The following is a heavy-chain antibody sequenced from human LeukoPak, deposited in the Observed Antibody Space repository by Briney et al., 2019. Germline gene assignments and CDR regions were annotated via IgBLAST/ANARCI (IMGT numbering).Heavy chain of an antibody. CDR1: GGTFSSYA. D-gene: IGHD2-15*01. J-gene: IGHJ4*02. V-gene: IGHV1-69*04. CDR3: AGVGHFGSGNSDY. CDR2: IIPILGIA. Sequence: ASVKVSCKASGGTFSSYAISWVRQAPGQGLEWMGRIIPILGIANYAQKFQGRVTITADKSTSTAYMELSSLRSEDTAVYYCAGVGHFGSGNSDYWGQGTLVTVSS.